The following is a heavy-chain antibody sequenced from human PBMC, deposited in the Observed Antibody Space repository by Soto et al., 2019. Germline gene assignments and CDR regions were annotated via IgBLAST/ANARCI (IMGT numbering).Heavy chain of an antibody. CDR3: ARETGGDNYGPGGFDI. V-gene: IGHV1-18*01. CDR2: ISTFNGNT. D-gene: IGHD5-18*01. Sequence: QVHLVQSGAEVKKPGASVTVSCKASGYTFTNYGINWVRQAPGHGLEWMGWISTFNGNTKFAQRLQGRVTMTRDTSTSTGYMDLNSLRSDDTAVYFCARETGGDNYGPGGFDIWGQGTMVTVSS. J-gene: IGHJ3*02. CDR1: GYTFTNYG.